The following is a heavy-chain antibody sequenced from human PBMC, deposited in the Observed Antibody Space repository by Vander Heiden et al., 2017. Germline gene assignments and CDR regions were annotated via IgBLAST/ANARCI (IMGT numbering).Heavy chain of an antibody. CDR3: ATPAHDDDGNWFDT. V-gene: IGHV4-39*01. J-gene: IGHJ5*02. D-gene: IGHD2-8*01. CDR2: IYYSGSN. Sequence: QLQLQESGPGLVKPSETLSLTCTVSGGSISSSSYYWGWIRQPPGKGLEGIGSIYYSGSNYYNPARKSRVTISVDTSKNQVSRKLRSVTAAETAVYYSATPAHDDDGNWFDTGGQGTMVTVCS. CDR1: GGSISSSSYY.